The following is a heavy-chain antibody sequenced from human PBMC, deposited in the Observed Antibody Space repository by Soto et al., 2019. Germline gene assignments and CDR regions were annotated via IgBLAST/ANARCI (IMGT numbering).Heavy chain of an antibody. CDR3: ARVLSTALTGYSQLSWFDP. CDR1: GFTFSSYS. V-gene: IGHV3-48*01. CDR2: ISSSSSTI. J-gene: IGHJ5*02. D-gene: IGHD3-9*01. Sequence: GGSLRLSCAASGFTFSSYSMNWVRQAPGKGLEWVSYISSSSSTIYYADSVKGRFTISRDNAKNSLYLQMNSLRAEDTAVYYCARVLSTALTGYSQLSWFDPWGQGTLVTVSS.